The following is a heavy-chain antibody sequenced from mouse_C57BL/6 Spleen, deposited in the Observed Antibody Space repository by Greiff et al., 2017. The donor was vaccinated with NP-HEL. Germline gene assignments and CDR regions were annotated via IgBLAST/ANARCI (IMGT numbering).Heavy chain of an antibody. J-gene: IGHJ4*01. Sequence: EVQLQQSGPELVKPGASVKISCKASGYTFTDYYMNWVKQSHGKSLEWIGDINPNNGGTSHNQKFKGKATLTVDKSSSTAYMELRSLTSEDSAVYYCARKDYDYDVGAMDYWGQGTSVTVSS. V-gene: IGHV1-26*01. CDR2: INPNNGGT. D-gene: IGHD2-4*01. CDR3: ARKDYDYDVGAMDY. CDR1: GYTFTDYY.